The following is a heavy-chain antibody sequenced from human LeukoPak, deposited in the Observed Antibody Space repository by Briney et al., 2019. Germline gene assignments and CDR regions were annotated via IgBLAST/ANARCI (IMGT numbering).Heavy chain of an antibody. J-gene: IGHJ4*02. CDR2: IWYDGSNK. CDR1: GFTFSSYG. CDR3: ARDKLGRGVSTATIDY. V-gene: IGHV3-33*01. D-gene: IGHD3-10*01. Sequence: PGGSLRLSCAASGFTFSSYGMHWVRQAPGKGLGWVAVIWYDGSNKYYADSVKGRFTISRDNSKKTLYLQMNSLRAEDTAVYYCARDKLGRGVSTATIDYLGQGTLVTGSS.